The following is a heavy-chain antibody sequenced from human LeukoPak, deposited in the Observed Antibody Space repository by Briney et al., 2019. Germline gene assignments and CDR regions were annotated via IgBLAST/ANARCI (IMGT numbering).Heavy chain of an antibody. Sequence: GRSLRLSCAASGFTFDDYAMHWVRQAPGKGLEWVSGISWNSGSIGYADSVKGRFTISRDNAKNSLYLQMNSLRAEDTALYYCAKGGRSSSWYFTPYYSDYWGQGTLVTVSS. CDR1: GFTFDDYA. CDR2: ISWNSGSI. CDR3: AKGGRSSSWYFTPYYSDY. J-gene: IGHJ4*02. V-gene: IGHV3-9*01. D-gene: IGHD6-13*01.